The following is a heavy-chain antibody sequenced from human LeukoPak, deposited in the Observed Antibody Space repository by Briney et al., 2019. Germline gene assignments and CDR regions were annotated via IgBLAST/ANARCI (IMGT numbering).Heavy chain of an antibody. D-gene: IGHD6-13*01. J-gene: IGHJ4*02. CDR1: GFTFSSYA. CDR2: ISGSGGST. CDR3: AKAPTQTQQTVQR. V-gene: IGHV3-23*01. Sequence: AGGSLRLSCAASGFTFSSYAMSWVRQAPGRGLEWVSAISGSGGSTYYADSVKGRFTISRDNSKNTLYLQMNSLRAEDTAVYYCAKAPTQTQQTVQRWGQGTLVTVSS.